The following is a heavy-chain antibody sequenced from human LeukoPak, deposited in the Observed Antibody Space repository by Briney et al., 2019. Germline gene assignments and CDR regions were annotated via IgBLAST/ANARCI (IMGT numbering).Heavy chain of an antibody. CDR3: ARLLDNDSSGDPDAFDI. J-gene: IGHJ3*02. D-gene: IGHD3-22*01. Sequence: SETLSLTCAVSDGSISGHYWSWIPQPPGKGLEWIGYIYYSGKTYYSSSLRSRVNISVDTSKNHFSLKLTSVTAADTAVYYCARLLDNDSSGDPDAFDIWGQGTMVTVSS. CDR1: DGSISGHY. V-gene: IGHV4-59*11. CDR2: IYYSGKT.